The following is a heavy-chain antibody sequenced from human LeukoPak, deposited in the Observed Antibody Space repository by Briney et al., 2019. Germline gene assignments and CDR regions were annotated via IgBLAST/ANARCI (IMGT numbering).Heavy chain of an antibody. CDR2: ISGSGGST. J-gene: IGHJ4*02. CDR1: GFTFSSYA. Sequence: GASLRLSCAASGFTFSSYAMSWVRQAPGKGLEWVSAISGSGGSTYYADSVKGRFTISRDNSKNTLYLQMNSLRAEDTAVYYCAKDPIQRFGELSLYFDYWGQGTLVTVSS. D-gene: IGHD3-10*01. V-gene: IGHV3-23*01. CDR3: AKDPIQRFGELSLYFDY.